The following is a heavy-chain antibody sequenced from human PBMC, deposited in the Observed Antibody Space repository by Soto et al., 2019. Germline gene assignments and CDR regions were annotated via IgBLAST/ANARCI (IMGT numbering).Heavy chain of an antibody. D-gene: IGHD3-3*01. V-gene: IGHV2-5*02. CDR2: IYWDDAK. Sequence: QITLKESGPPLVKPTQTLTLTCTFSGFSLSPIGVGVAWIRQPPGQALEWLALIYWDDAKRYSPSLKSRLTITKDTSKKQVVLTMTNMDPVDTATYYCALQSGDPSGFDYWGQGTLVTVSS. CDR3: ALQSGDPSGFDY. CDR1: GFSLSPIGVG. J-gene: IGHJ4*02.